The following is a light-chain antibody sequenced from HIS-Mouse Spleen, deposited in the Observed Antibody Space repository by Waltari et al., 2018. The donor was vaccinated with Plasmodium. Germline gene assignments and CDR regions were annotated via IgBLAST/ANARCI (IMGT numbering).Light chain of an antibody. CDR3: QQSYSTPQLT. Sequence: DIQMTQSPSSLSASVADSVTITCRASQSLSNYLNWYQQKPGKAPKLLIYAASSLQSGVPSRFSGSGSGTDFTLTISSLQPEDFATYYCQQSYSTPQLTFGGGTKVEIK. CDR1: QSLSNY. J-gene: IGKJ4*01. V-gene: IGKV1-39*01. CDR2: AAS.